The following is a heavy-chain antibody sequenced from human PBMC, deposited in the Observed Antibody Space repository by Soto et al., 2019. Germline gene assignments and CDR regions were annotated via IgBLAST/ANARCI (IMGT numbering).Heavy chain of an antibody. D-gene: IGHD2-2*01. V-gene: IGHV4-59*08. CDR1: GGSISSYY. J-gene: IGHJ6*03. Sequence: SETLSLTCTVSGGSISSYYWSWIRQPPGKGLEWIGYIYYSGSTNYNPSLKSRVTISVDTSKNQFSLKLSSVTAADTAVYYCARHGGYCSSTSCYWSYYYYYYMDVWGKGTTVTAP. CDR2: IYYSGST. CDR3: ARHGGYCSSTSCYWSYYYYYYMDV.